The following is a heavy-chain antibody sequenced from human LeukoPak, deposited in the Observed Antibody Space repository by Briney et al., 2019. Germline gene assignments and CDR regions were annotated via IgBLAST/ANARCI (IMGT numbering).Heavy chain of an antibody. J-gene: IGHJ4*02. CDR2: ISAYNGNT. V-gene: IGHV1-18*04. D-gene: IGHD1-20*01. Sequence: ASVKVSCKASGYTFTSYGISWVRQAPGQGLEWMGWISAYNGNTNYAQKLQGRVTMTTDTSTSTAYMELRSLRSDDTAVYYCARDVRYNWNGPPGYWGQGTLVTVPS. CDR1: GYTFTSYG. CDR3: ARDVRYNWNGPPGY.